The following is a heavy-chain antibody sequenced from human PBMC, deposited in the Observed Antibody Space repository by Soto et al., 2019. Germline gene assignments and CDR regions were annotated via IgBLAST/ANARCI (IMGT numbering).Heavy chain of an antibody. D-gene: IGHD6-19*01. V-gene: IGHV1-69*12. CDR1: GGTFSNYA. Sequence: QVQLVQSGAEVKKPGSSVKVSCKFSGGTFSNYAIDWVRLAPGHGLEWMGGIVPIFGTTYYTQKFQGRATIIADDSTPTAYLEMSSLRSEDTAIYYCARVEAVAGLYNYHGLDVWGQGTAVTVSS. CDR2: IVPIFGTT. J-gene: IGHJ6*02. CDR3: ARVEAVAGLYNYHGLDV.